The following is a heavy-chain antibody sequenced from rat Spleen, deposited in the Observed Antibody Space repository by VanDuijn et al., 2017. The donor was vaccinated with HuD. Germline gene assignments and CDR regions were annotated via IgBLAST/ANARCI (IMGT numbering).Heavy chain of an antibody. V-gene: IGHV5-17*01. Sequence: EVQLVESGGGLVQPGRSLKLSCAASGFTFSDYAMAWVRQAPKKGLEWVATVIYDGSSTFYRDSVKGRFTISRDNTKNTLYLQMDSLRSEDTATYYCARGALQLSNWFAYWGQGTLVTVSS. CDR2: VIYDGSST. D-gene: IGHD1-1*01. J-gene: IGHJ3*01. CDR1: GFTFSDYA. CDR3: ARGALQLSNWFAY.